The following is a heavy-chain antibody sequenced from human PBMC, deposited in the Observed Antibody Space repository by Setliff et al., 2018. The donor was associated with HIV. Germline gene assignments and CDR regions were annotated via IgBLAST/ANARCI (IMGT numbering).Heavy chain of an antibody. V-gene: IGHV4-61*02. Sequence: SETLSLTCTVSGGSISSGSYYWSWIRQPAGKGLEWIGLIYTSGSTHYNPSLKSRFTISVDTSKNQFSLKVNSVTAADTAVYYCARGAYRFDSWGQGNLVTVSS. J-gene: IGHJ5*01. CDR1: GGSISSGSYY. CDR3: ARGAYRFDS. D-gene: IGHD2-2*01. CDR2: IYTSGST.